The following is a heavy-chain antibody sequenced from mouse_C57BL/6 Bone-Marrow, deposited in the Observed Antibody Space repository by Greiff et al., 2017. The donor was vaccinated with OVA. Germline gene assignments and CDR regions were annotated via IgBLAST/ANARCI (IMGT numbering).Heavy chain of an antibody. CDR3: ESGTLYYDGSSATDY. V-gene: IGHV5-6*01. J-gene: IGHJ2*01. CDR2: ISSGGSYT. CDR1: GFTFSSYG. D-gene: IGHD1-1*01. Sequence: EVQVVESGGDLVKPGGSLKLSCAASGFTFSSYGMSWVRQTPDKRLEWVATISSGGSYTYYPDSVKGRFTIPRDNAKNTLYLQMSSLKSEDTAMYDGESGTLYYDGSSATDYWGQGTTLTVSS.